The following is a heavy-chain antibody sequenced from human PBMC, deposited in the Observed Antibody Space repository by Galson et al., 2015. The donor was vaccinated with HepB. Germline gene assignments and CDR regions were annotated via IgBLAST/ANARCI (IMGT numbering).Heavy chain of an antibody. CDR1: GFTFGDYA. Sequence: SLRLSCAASGFTFGDYAMSWFRQAPGKGLEWVGFIRSKAYGGTTEYAASVKGRFTISRDDSKSIAYLQMNSLKTEDTAVYYCTREPARGYYYYYYYYMDVWGKGTTVTVSS. D-gene: IGHD3-10*01. CDR3: TREPARGYYYYYYYYMDV. V-gene: IGHV3-49*03. CDR2: IRSKAYGGTT. J-gene: IGHJ6*03.